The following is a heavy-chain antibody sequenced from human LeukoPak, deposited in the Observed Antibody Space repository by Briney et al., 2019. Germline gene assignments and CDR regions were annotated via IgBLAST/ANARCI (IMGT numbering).Heavy chain of an antibody. CDR2: IYYSGST. CDR1: GGSFSGYY. CDR3: AREGALLFDP. J-gene: IGHJ5*02. Sequence: SETLSLTCAVYGGSFSGYYWSWIRQPPGKGLEWIGYIYYSGSTNYNPSLKSRVTISVDTSKNQFSLKLSSVTAADTAVYYCAREGALLFDPWGQGTLVTVSS. V-gene: IGHV4-59*01.